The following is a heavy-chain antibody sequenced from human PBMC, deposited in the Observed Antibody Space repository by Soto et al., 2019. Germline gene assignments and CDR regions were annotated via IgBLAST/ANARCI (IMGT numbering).Heavy chain of an antibody. CDR3: ASGYCSTTSCNWFDP. CDR1: GYTLIRYH. D-gene: IGHD2-2*03. J-gene: IGHJ5*01. Sequence: QVHLVQSGAEVKKPGASVKVSCKASGYTLIRYHMNWLRQVPGQGLEWMGVINPSGGSTRYAQKFQGRLTMTRDTSTSYMELRSLRSEDTAVYYCASGYCSTTSCNWFDPWGQGTLVTVSS. V-gene: IGHV1-46*01. CDR2: INPSGGST.